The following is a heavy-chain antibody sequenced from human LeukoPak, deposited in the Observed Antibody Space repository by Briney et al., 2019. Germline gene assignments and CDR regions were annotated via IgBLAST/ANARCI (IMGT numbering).Heavy chain of an antibody. CDR3: AVIVSMSWDY. CDR1: GDSISSSSYY. J-gene: IGHJ4*02. CDR2: IYYSGIT. Sequence: SETLSLXCTVSGDSISSSSYYWGWIRQPPEKGLEWIGSIYYSGITYYNPSLKSRLTISVDTSKNQFSLKLSSVTAADTAVYYCAVIVSMSWDYWGQGTLVTVSS. D-gene: IGHD5/OR15-5a*01. V-gene: IGHV4-39*01.